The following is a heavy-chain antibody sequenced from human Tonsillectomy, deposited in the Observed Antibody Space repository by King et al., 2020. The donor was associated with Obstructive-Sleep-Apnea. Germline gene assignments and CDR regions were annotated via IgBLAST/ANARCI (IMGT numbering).Heavy chain of an antibody. CDR3: ARSLGGATDDAFDI. J-gene: IGHJ3*02. CDR2: IYYSGST. V-gene: IGHV4-39*07. D-gene: IGHD1-26*01. CDR1: GGSISTTNYY. Sequence: LQLQESGPGLVKPSETLSLTCAVSGGSISTTNYYWAWFRQPPGKGLEWIGNIYYSGSTYYNPSLKSRVTTSGDTSKNQFSLKLRSVSAADTAVYYCARSLGGATDDAFDIWGQGTMVTVSS.